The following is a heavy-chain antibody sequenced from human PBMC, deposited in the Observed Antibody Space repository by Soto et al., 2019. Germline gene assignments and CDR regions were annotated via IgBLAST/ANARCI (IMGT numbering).Heavy chain of an antibody. J-gene: IGHJ5*02. CDR3: IRGSFGYYGP. CDR1: GFILSSSA. Sequence: PGGSLRLSCAASGFILSSSAMSWVRQAPGKGLEWVGFIRNNGYGGTANYAASVKGRFTISRDDSKTIAYLQMNSLKTEDTAVYYCIRGSFGYYGPWGQGILVTVSS. CDR2: IRNNGYGGTA. D-gene: IGHD3-22*01. V-gene: IGHV3-49*04.